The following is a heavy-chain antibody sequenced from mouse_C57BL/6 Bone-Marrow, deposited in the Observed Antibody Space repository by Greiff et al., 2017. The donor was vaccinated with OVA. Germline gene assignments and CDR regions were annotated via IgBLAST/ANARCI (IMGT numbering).Heavy chain of an antibody. D-gene: IGHD1-1*02. CDR1: GFTFSSYG. CDR2: ISSGGSYT. V-gene: IGHV5-6*01. Sequence: EVMLVESGGDLVKPGGSLKLSCAASGFTFSSYGMSWVRQTPDKRLEWVATISSGGSYTYYPDSVKGRFTSSRDNAKNTLYLQMSSLKSEDTAMYYSARPSLCPRGPWFAYWGQGTLVTVSA. CDR3: ARPSLCPRGPWFAY. J-gene: IGHJ3*01.